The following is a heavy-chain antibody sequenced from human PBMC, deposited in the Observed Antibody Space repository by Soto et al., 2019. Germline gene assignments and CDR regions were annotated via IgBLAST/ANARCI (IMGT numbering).Heavy chain of an antibody. J-gene: IGHJ3*02. V-gene: IGHV3-9*01. D-gene: IGHD6-19*01. CDR3: AKAQRSGLDAFDI. Sequence: LRLSCAASGFTFDDYAMHWVRQAPEKGLERVSGISWNSGSIGYADSVKGRFTISRDNAKNSLYLQMNSLRAEDTALYYCAKAQRSGLDAFDIWGQGTMVTVSS. CDR2: ISWNSGSI. CDR1: GFTFDDYA.